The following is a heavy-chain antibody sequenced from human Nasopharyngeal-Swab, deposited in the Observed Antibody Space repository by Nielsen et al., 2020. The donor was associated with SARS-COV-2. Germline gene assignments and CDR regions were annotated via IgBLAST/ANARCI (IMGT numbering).Heavy chain of an antibody. V-gene: IGHV3-23*01. CDR3: AKDRDSGDDSDDYYHYYGMDV. Sequence: GESLKISCAASGFTFRSYAISWVRQAPGKGLEWVSVISGSDHTTYYADSVKGRFIISRDNSKNTVNLQMNSLRVGDTAIYYCAKDRDSGDDSDDYYHYYGMDVWGQGTTVTVFS. D-gene: IGHD5-12*01. J-gene: IGHJ6*02. CDR1: GFTFRSYA. CDR2: ISGSDHTT.